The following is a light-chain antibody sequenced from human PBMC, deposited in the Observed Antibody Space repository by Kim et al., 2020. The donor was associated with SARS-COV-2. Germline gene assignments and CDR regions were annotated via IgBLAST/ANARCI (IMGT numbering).Light chain of an antibody. CDR3: QAWDRSTAVV. V-gene: IGLV3-1*01. Sequence: SYELTQPPSVSVSPGQTASITCSGDKLGDKYACXYQQKPGQSPVLVIYQDSKRPSGIPERFSGSNSGNTATLTISGTQAMDEADYYCQAWDRSTAVVCGG. CDR1: KLGDKY. CDR2: QDS. J-gene: IGLJ2*01.